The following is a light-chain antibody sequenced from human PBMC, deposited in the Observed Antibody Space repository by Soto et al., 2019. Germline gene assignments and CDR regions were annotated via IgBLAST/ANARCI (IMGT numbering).Light chain of an antibody. J-gene: IGKJ5*01. CDR2: WAS. Sequence: DIVMTQSPDSLAVSLGERATINCKSSQSVLSSSNNKNYLAWYQQKPGQPPKLLIYWASTRESGVPDRFSGSGSGTDFTLTISSLQAEDVAVYYCQQYFITPITCGQGTRLEIK. CDR1: QSVLSSSNNKNY. V-gene: IGKV4-1*01. CDR3: QQYFITPIT.